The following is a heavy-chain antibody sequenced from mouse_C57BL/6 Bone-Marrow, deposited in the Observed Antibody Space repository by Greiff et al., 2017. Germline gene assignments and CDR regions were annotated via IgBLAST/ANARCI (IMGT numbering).Heavy chain of an antibody. D-gene: IGHD2-1*01. CDR2: IYPRSGNT. J-gene: IGHJ3*01. CDR1: GYTFTSYG. Sequence: QVQLQQSGAELARPGASVKLSCKASGYTFTSYGISWVKQRTGQGLEWIGEIYPRSGNTYYNEKFKGKATLTADKSSSTAYMELRSLTSEDSAVYFCVYYGNVLAYWGQGTLVTVSA. CDR3: VYYGNVLAY. V-gene: IGHV1-81*01.